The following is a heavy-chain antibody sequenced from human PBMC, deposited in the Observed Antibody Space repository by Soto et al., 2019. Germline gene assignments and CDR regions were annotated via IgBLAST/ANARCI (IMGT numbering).Heavy chain of an antibody. CDR1: GFTVSSSY. V-gene: IGHV3-66*01. CDR2: LYSGGNT. D-gene: IGHD6-13*01. CDR3: ARDRDSSSWFGY. Sequence: DVQLVESGGGLVQPGGSLRLSCAASGFTVSSSYMSWIRQAPGKGLEWVSSLYSGGNTFYADSVKGRFTISRDTSKNTLYLQMDSLRAEDTAVYYCARDRDSSSWFGYWGQGTLVTVSS. J-gene: IGHJ5*01.